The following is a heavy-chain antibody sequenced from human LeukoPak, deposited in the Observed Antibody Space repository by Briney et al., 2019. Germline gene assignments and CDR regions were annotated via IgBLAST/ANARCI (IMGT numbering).Heavy chain of an antibody. Sequence: SETLSFNRTGSGGCRSSYYWRWIRQPSEKRLEWIGRIYTSGSTNYNPSLKSRVTMSVDTSKNQFSLKLSSVTAADTAVYYCARDHCSSTSCYALPEVWGQGTLVTVSS. CDR1: GGCRSSYY. CDR3: ARDHCSSTSCYALPEV. J-gene: IGHJ4*02. V-gene: IGHV4-4*07. D-gene: IGHD2-2*01. CDR2: IYTSGST.